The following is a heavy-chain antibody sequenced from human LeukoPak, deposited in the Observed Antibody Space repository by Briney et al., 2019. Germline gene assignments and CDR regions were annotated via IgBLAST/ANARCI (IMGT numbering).Heavy chain of an antibody. Sequence: PGGSLRLSCAASRFTFSRYWMSWVRQAPGKGLEWVANIKQDGSEKYYVDSVKGRFTISRDNAKNSLYLQMNSLRAEDTAVFYCASIGYCSGGSCFYGMDVWGQGTTVIVSS. J-gene: IGHJ6*02. CDR3: ASIGYCSGGSCFYGMDV. D-gene: IGHD2-15*01. V-gene: IGHV3-7*01. CDR2: IKQDGSEK. CDR1: RFTFSRYW.